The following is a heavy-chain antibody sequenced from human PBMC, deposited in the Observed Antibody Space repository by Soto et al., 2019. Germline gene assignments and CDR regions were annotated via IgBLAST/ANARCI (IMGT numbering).Heavy chain of an antibody. CDR1: GFSLSGDGVG. V-gene: IGHV2-5*02. CDR2: IYWDDDQ. J-gene: IGHJ3*01. Sequence: QITLKESGPTLVKPTQTLTLTCTVSGFSLSGDGVGVGWIRQPPGKALEWLALIYWDDDQRDSPSLRTRLTITKDTSKHQVVLTTTNMDPVDTATYYCAHAYGGTSWPNDAFDFWGQGTVVTVSS. D-gene: IGHD2-21*01. CDR3: AHAYGGTSWPNDAFDF.